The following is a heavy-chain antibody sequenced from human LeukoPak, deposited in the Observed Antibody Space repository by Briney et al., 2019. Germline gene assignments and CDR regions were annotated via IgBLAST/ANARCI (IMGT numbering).Heavy chain of an antibody. D-gene: IGHD4-11*01. CDR3: ARGRVSSSTWYSTYYYFFYMDF. CDR1: GASISNSFYY. Sequence: SETLSLTCTVSGASISNSFYYWTWIRQPPGKGLEWIGYVDHTGSTKFNPSLSGRVSISRDTSNNFFSLRLRSVTAADTAVYFCARGRVSSSTWYSTYYYFFYMDFWGKGTTVTVSS. V-gene: IGHV4-61*03. CDR2: VDHTGST. J-gene: IGHJ6*03.